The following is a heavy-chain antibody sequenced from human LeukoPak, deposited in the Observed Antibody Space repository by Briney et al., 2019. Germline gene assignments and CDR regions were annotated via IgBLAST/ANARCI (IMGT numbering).Heavy chain of an antibody. CDR2: IHYSGST. Sequence: SETLSLTCAVSGGSISTNIYYWAWIRQPPGEGLEWIGNIHYSGSTYYNPSLKSRVTISIDMSKSQFSLNLRSMTAADTAMYYCARNLIPEQLVLNFWGQGTLVTVSS. J-gene: IGHJ4*02. CDR3: ARNLIPEQLVLNF. D-gene: IGHD6-13*01. CDR1: GGSISTNIYY. V-gene: IGHV4-39*07.